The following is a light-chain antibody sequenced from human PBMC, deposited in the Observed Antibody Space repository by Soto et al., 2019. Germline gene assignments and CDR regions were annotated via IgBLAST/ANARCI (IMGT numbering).Light chain of an antibody. CDR1: QSVSSSF. V-gene: IGKV3-20*01. CDR3: QQHRSSPPGYS. J-gene: IGKJ2*01. CDR2: AAS. Sequence: EIVLTQSPGTLSLSPGDRATLSCRASQSVSSSFLAWYQQKPGQTPRLLIYAASSRATGIPDRFSGSGSGTDFTLTINRLEPEDFAVYCCQQHRSSPPGYSFGQGTMLEIK.